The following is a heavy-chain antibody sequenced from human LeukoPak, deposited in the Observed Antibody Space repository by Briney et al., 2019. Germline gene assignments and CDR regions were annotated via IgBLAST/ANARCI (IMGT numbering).Heavy chain of an antibody. CDR2: IYSGGST. D-gene: IGHD6-19*01. V-gene: IGHV3-53*01. CDR1: GFTVNRNY. Sequence: PGGSLRLSCAASGFTVNRNYMSWVRQAPGKGLEWVSVIYSGGSTYYADSVKGRFTISRDNSKNTLYLQMNSLRAEDTAVYYCARDGGHGFSSGWYNAFDIWGQGTMVTVSS. CDR3: ARDGGHGFSSGWYNAFDI. J-gene: IGHJ3*02.